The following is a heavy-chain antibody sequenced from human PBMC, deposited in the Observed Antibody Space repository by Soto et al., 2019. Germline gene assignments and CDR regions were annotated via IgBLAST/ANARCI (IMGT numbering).Heavy chain of an antibody. CDR1: HGSITNSAFK. V-gene: IGHV4-39*01. CDR2: IYYSGTT. J-gene: IGHJ5*02. D-gene: IGHD6-13*01. CDR3: ARHGAAPVASWFDP. Sequence: SETLSLTCTVSHGSITNSAFKWAWIRQPPGKGLEWIGSIYYSGTTYYNPSFQSRVTISVDTSTNQFSLKLNSVTAADTAVYYRARHGAAPVASWFDPWGQGTLVTVSS.